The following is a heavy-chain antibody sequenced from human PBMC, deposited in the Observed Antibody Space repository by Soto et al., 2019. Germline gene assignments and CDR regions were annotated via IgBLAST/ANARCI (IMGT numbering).Heavy chain of an antibody. Sequence: QVQLVQSGAEVKKPGASVKVSCKASGYTFTSYGISWVRQAPGQGLEWMGWISAYNGNTNYAQKLQGRVTMTTDTATSTAYMELRSLRSDDTAVYYCARVEEQWLVRDDAFDIWGQGTMVTVSS. D-gene: IGHD6-19*01. J-gene: IGHJ3*02. CDR3: ARVEEQWLVRDDAFDI. V-gene: IGHV1-18*01. CDR2: ISAYNGNT. CDR1: GYTFTSYG.